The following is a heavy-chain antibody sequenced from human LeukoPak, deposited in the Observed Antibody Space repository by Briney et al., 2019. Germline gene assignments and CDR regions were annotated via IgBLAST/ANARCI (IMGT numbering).Heavy chain of an antibody. CDR1: GGSISSSSYY. V-gene: IGHV4-39*07. CDR3: ARGNYYDSSGYYY. D-gene: IGHD3-22*01. Sequence: PSETLSLTCTVSGGSISSSSYYWSWIRQPPGKGLEWIGEINHSGSTNYNPSLKSRVTISVDTSKNQFSLKLSSVTAADTAVYYCARGNYYDSSGYYYWGQGTLVTVSS. J-gene: IGHJ4*02. CDR2: INHSGST.